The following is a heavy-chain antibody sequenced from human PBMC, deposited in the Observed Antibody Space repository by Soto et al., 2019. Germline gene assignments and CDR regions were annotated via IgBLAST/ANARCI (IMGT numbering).Heavy chain of an antibody. CDR3: ARDLDREIVVVLTMGPDVFDY. CDR2: IIPIFGTA. V-gene: IGHV1-69*06. D-gene: IGHD3-22*01. Sequence: GASVKVSCKGSVGAFIISTIRWVRQDPGQGLEWMGGIIPIFGTANYAQKFQGRVTITADKSTSTAYMELSSLRSEDTAVYYCARDLDREIVVVLTMGPDVFDYWGQGTLVTVSS. CDR1: VGAFIIST. J-gene: IGHJ4*02.